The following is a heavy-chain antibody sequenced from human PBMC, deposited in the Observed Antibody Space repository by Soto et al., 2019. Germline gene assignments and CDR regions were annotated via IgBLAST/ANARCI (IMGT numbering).Heavy chain of an antibody. J-gene: IGHJ6*02. CDR2: IYPGDSDT. CDR3: ARGGRDYDILTGYYIPVYYGMDV. Sequence: EVQLVQSGAEVKKPGESLKISCKGSGYSFTSYWIGWVRQMPGKGLEWMGIIYPGDSDTRYSPSFQGQVTISADKSISTAYLQWSSLKASDTAMYYCARGGRDYDILTGYYIPVYYGMDVWGQGTTVTVSS. CDR1: GYSFTSYW. D-gene: IGHD3-9*01. V-gene: IGHV5-51*01.